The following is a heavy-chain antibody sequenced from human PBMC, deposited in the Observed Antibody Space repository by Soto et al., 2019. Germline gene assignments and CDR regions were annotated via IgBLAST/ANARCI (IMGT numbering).Heavy chain of an antibody. V-gene: IGHV4-59*12. D-gene: IGHD3-10*01. CDR2: IYYSGTT. CDR3: ARARGVISLNWFDP. CDR1: DGFISSYY. Sequence: PSETLSLTCSVSDGFISSYYWSWIRQSPGKGLDWIAYIYYSGTTNYNPSLKSRVTISVDTSKNQFSLKLSSVTAADTAVYYCARARGVISLNWFDPWGQGTLVTVSS. J-gene: IGHJ5*02.